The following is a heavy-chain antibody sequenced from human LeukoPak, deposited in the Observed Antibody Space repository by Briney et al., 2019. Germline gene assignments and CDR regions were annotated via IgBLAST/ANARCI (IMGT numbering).Heavy chain of an antibody. D-gene: IGHD6-13*01. J-gene: IGHJ5*02. Sequence: PGGSLRLSCAASGFTVSDNYMSWVRQAPGKGLEWVSVMYSRGDTYYANSVKGRFTFSRDISKNTLYLQMDGLRNEDTAMYYCARDAPQVPAAGVLASWGQETLVIVSS. CDR2: MYSRGDT. CDR1: GFTVSDNY. V-gene: IGHV3-53*01. CDR3: ARDAPQVPAAGVLAS.